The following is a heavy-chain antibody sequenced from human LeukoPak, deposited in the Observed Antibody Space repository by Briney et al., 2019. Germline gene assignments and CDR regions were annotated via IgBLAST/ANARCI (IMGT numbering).Heavy chain of an antibody. Sequence: SETLSLTCTVSGGSIRSGNYYWSWIRQHSGKGLEWIGYIYYTGSTDYNPSLKSRLTISMDTSNNQFSLKLSSVTAADTAVYYCARGFGRVVPAANGNWYFDLWGRGTLVTVSS. CDR2: IYYTGST. CDR3: ARGFGRVVPAANGNWYFDL. D-gene: IGHD2-2*01. J-gene: IGHJ2*01. CDR1: GGSIRSGNYY. V-gene: IGHV4-31*03.